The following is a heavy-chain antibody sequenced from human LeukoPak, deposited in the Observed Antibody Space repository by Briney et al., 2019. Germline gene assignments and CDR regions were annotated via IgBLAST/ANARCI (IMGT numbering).Heavy chain of an antibody. CDR3: ATERGGGYYP. CDR2: IYYSGGA. J-gene: IGHJ4*02. Sequence: PSETLSLTCTVSGGSISSYYWSWIRQPPGKGLEWIGWIYYSGGAKNNPPLQSGITTSLYTPNNQVSLKLRSVTAADTAVYCGATERGGGYYPWGQGTLVTVSS. D-gene: IGHD3-3*01. CDR1: GGSISSYY. V-gene: IGHV4-59*01.